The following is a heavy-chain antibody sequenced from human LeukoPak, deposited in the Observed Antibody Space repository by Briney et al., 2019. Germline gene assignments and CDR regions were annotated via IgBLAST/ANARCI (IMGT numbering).Heavy chain of an antibody. CDR1: GVSISSYY. J-gene: IGHJ4*02. V-gene: IGHV4-59*01. CDR2: IYYSGGT. Sequence: PSETLSLTCTVSGVSISSYYWSWIRQPPGKGLEWIGYIYYSGGTNYNPSLKSRVTISVDTSKNQFSLKLSSVTAADTAVYYCARDPGQLGVFDYWGEGTLVTVSS. CDR3: ARDPGQLGVFDY. D-gene: IGHD6-6*01.